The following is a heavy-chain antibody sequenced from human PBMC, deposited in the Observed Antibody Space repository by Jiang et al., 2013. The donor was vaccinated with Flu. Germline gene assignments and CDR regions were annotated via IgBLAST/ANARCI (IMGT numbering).Heavy chain of an antibody. CDR3: ARATGSGSPLKRAMDV. CDR1: GGSISSYF. D-gene: IGHD3-10*01. Sequence: GSGLVKPSETLSLTCTVSGGSISSYFWSWIRQPAGKGLEWIGRIYTSGSTNYNPSLKSRVTMSVDTSKNQFSLKLSSVTAADTAVYYCARATGSGSPLKRAMDVWGQGTTVTVSS. J-gene: IGHJ6*02. V-gene: IGHV4-4*07. CDR2: IYTSGST.